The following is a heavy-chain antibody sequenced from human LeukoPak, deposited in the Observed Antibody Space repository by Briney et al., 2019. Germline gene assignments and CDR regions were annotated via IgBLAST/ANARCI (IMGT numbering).Heavy chain of an antibody. CDR1: GGSISSGGYY. CDR2: IYHSGTT. D-gene: IGHD6-6*01. V-gene: IGHV4-30-2*01. Sequence: SQTLSLTCTVSGGSISSGGYYWSWIRQPPGKGLEWIGYIYHSGTTNYNPSLTSRVTMSVDTSKNQFYMKLSSVTAADTAVYYCARGWYSNSESFDYWGQGTLVTVSS. J-gene: IGHJ4*02. CDR3: ARGWYSNSESFDY.